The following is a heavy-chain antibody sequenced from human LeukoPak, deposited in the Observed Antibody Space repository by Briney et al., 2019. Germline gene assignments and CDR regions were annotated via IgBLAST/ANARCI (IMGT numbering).Heavy chain of an antibody. CDR1: GGSISTYY. CDR2: IYYSGST. Sequence: SETLSLTCTVSGGSISTYYWSWIRQPPGKGLEWIGYIYYSGSTKYNPSLKSRATISVDTSKNQFSLKVTSVTAADTAVYYCARAGGGYDYWGQGTLVTVSS. V-gene: IGHV4-59*01. J-gene: IGHJ4*02. D-gene: IGHD5-12*01. CDR3: ARAGGGYDY.